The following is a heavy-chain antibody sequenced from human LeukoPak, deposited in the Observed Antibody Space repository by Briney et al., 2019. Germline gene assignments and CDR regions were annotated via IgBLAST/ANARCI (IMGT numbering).Heavy chain of an antibody. CDR1: GFTFSNAW. CDR3: ARDSSGWYWAYAFDI. J-gene: IGHJ3*02. Sequence: PGGSLRLSCAASGFTFSNAWMSWVRQAPGKGLEWVANIKQDGSEKYYVDSVKGRFTISRDNAKNSLYLQMNSLRAEDTAVYYCARDSSGWYWAYAFDIWGQGTMVTVSS. V-gene: IGHV3-7*01. D-gene: IGHD6-19*01. CDR2: IKQDGSEK.